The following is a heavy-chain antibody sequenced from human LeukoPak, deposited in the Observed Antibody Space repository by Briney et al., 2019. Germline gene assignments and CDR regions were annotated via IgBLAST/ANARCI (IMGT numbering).Heavy chain of an antibody. J-gene: IGHJ3*02. CDR2: INPSGGST. D-gene: IGHD5-18*01. CDR3: ARDRKIQLWLKRDAFDI. CDR1: GYTFTSYY. Sequence: ASVKVSCKASGYTFTSYYMHWVRQAPGQGLEWMGIINPSGGSTSYAQKFQGRVTMTRDTSTSTVYMELSSLRSEDTAVYYCARDRKIQLWLKRDAFDIWGQGTMVTVSS. V-gene: IGHV1-46*01.